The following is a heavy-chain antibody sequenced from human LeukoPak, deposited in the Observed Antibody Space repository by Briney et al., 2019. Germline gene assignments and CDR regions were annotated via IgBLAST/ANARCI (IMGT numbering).Heavy chain of an antibody. CDR1: GDSISSDY. CDR2: IYNSGST. CDR3: AGEFSP. Sequence: SETLSLTCTVFGDSISSDYWTWIRQSPGKGLEWIGLIYNSGSTNYNPSLKSRVTISLDTSKNQFSLKVTSVTAADTAVYYCAGEFSPWGPGTLVTVSS. J-gene: IGHJ4*02. V-gene: IGHV4-59*01.